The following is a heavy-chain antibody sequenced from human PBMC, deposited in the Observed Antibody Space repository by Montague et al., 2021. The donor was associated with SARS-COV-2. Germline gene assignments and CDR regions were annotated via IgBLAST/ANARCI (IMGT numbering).Heavy chain of an antibody. CDR2: ISYDGSNK. Sequence: RLSCAASGFTFSSYGMHWVRQAPGKGLEWATLISYDGSNKYYADSVKGRFTISRDNSKNTLYLQMSSLRAEDTAVYYCARESSIDEKGMGLDYWGQGTLVTVSS. J-gene: IGHJ4*02. CDR1: GFTFSSYG. CDR3: ARESSIDEKGMGLDY. D-gene: IGHD5-24*01. V-gene: IGHV3-30-3*01.